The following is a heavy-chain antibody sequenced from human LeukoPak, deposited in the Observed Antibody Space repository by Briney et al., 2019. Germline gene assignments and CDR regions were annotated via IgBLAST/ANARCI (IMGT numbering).Heavy chain of an antibody. CDR3: ARDNIPDFWSGSFDP. Sequence: PGGSLRLSCAASGFTFSSYSMNWVRQAPGKGLEWVSYISSSSSTIYYADSVTGRFTISRDNAKNSLYLQMNSLRAEDTAVYYCARDNIPDFWSGSFDPWGQGTLVTVSS. CDR1: GFTFSSYS. D-gene: IGHD3-3*01. J-gene: IGHJ5*02. CDR2: ISSSSSTI. V-gene: IGHV3-48*01.